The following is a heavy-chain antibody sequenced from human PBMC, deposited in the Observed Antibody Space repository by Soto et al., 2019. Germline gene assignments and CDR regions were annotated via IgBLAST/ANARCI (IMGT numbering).Heavy chain of an antibody. CDR2: IYYSGST. V-gene: IGHV4-39*01. Sequence: ASETLSLTCTVSGGSISSSSYYWGWIRQPPGKGLEWIGSIYYSGSTYYNPSLKSRVTISVDTSKNQFSLKLSSVTAADTAVYYCARTYSIPLFWFDPWGQGTLITVSS. CDR3: ARTYSIPLFWFDP. J-gene: IGHJ5*02. D-gene: IGHD6-13*01. CDR1: GGSISSSSYY.